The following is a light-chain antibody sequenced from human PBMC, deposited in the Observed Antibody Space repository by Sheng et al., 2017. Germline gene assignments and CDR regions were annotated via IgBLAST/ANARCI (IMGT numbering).Light chain of an antibody. CDR3: QQRGNWPPRT. CDR1: QSVNSIF. CDR2: DAS. V-gene: IGKV3-11*01. J-gene: IGKJ3*01. Sequence: EIVLTQSPATLSLSPGERATLSCRASQSVNSIFLAWYQQKPGQPPRLLIFDASNRASGIPARFSGSGYGTHFTLTITNLEPEDFAVYYCQQRGNWPPRTFGPGTKLDFK.